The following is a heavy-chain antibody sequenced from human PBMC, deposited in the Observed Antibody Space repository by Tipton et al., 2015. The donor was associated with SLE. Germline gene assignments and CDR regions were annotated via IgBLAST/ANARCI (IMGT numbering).Heavy chain of an antibody. D-gene: IGHD6-13*01. Sequence: LRLSCTVSGGSISSGSYYWSWIRQPAGKGLEWIGHIYATGITNYNPSLKSRVTISVDTSKNQFSLKLSSVTAADTAVYYCARQVRYSSSWYSGRYFDYWGQGTLVTVSS. J-gene: IGHJ4*02. V-gene: IGHV4-61*09. CDR2: IYATGIT. CDR3: ARQVRYSSSWYSGRYFDY. CDR1: GGSISSGSYY.